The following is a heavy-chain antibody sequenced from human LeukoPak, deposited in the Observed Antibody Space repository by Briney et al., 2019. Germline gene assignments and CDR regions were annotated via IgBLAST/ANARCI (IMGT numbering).Heavy chain of an antibody. D-gene: IGHD5-18*01. Sequence: ASVKVSCKASGYTFTSYGISWVRQAPGQGLEWMGWISAYNGNTNYAQKLQGRVTMTTDTSTSTAYMELRSLRSDDTAVYYCARDRDRYSYGYEHQFDYWGQGTLVTVSS. CDR1: GYTFTSYG. V-gene: IGHV1-18*01. J-gene: IGHJ4*02. CDR3: ARDRDRYSYGYEHQFDY. CDR2: ISAYNGNT.